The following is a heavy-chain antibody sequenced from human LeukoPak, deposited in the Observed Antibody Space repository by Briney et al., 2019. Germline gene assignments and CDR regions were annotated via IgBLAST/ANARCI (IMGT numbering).Heavy chain of an antibody. D-gene: IGHD6-13*01. V-gene: IGHV1-2*06. J-gene: IGHJ4*02. CDR2: INPNSGGT. Sequence: GASVKVSCKASGYTFTGYYMHWVRQAPGQGLEWMGRINPNSGGTNYAQKFQGRVTMTRDTSISTAYMELRSLRSDDTAVYYCARDRPAAGGGATDYWGQGTLVTVSS. CDR3: ARDRPAAGGGATDY. CDR1: GYTFTGYY.